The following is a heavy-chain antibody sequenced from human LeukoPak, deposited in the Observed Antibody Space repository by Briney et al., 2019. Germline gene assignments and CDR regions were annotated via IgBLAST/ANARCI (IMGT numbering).Heavy chain of an antibody. CDR2: IKSKTDGGTT. Sequence: GGSLRLSCAASGFTFSNAWMSWVRQAPGKGLEWVGRIKSKTDGGTTDYAAPVKGRFTISRDDSKNTLYLQMNSLKTEDTAVYYCTTVGRLWELPTEFDYWGQGTLVTVSS. CDR1: GFTFSNAW. V-gene: IGHV3-15*01. J-gene: IGHJ4*02. D-gene: IGHD1-26*01. CDR3: TTVGRLWELPTEFDY.